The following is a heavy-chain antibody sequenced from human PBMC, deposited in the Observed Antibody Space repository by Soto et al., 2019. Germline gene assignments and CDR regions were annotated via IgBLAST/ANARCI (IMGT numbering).Heavy chain of an antibody. CDR1: GGSISSGDYS. J-gene: IGHJ4*02. CDR3: ARSTALVRQYFDS. Sequence: QLQLQESGSGLVKPSRTLSLTCIVSGGSISSGDYSWNWIRQSPGKGLQWIGYISPSGTTYYNPSLKSRVTISLDRFKNHFSLTLSSVTAADTAVYYCARSTALVRQYFDSWGQGTLVTVSS. V-gene: IGHV4-30-2*06. D-gene: IGHD5-18*01. CDR2: ISPSGTT.